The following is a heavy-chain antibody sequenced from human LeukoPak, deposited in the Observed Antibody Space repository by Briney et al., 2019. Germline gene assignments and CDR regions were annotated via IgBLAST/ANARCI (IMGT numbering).Heavy chain of an antibody. CDR1: GVSISGYS. V-gene: IGHV4-59*01. Sequence: SETLSLTCTVSGVSISGYSRSWIRQPPGKGLEWMGYIYYTGTTNYNPSRKSRVTISVDTSKNQFSLKLSSVTAADTAVYYCARGGWRLDYWGQGTLVSVSS. D-gene: IGHD2-15*01. J-gene: IGHJ4*02. CDR2: IYYTGTT. CDR3: ARGGWRLDY.